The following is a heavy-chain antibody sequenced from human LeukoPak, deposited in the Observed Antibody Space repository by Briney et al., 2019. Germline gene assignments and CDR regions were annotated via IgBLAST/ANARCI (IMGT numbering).Heavy chain of an antibody. Sequence: SETLSLTCTVSGYSISSGYYWGWIRQAPGKGLEWIGSIYYTGSTYYHPSLKSRVTISVDTSKNQFSLKLSSVTAADTAVYYCARGTYSSGFTIEYWGQGTLATVSS. J-gene: IGHJ4*02. V-gene: IGHV4-38-2*02. CDR3: ARGTYSSGFTIEY. CDR2: IYYTGST. CDR1: GYSISSGYY. D-gene: IGHD6-19*01.